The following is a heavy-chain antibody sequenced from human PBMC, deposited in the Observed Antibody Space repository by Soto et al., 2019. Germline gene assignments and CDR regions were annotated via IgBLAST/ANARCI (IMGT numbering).Heavy chain of an antibody. V-gene: IGHV3-66*01. CDR2: IYSGGST. J-gene: IGHJ6*03. CDR3: ASCESTAYYYYYMDV. Sequence: GGSLRLSCAASGFTVSSNYMSWVRQAPGKGLEWVSVIYSGGSTYYADSVKGRFTISRDNSKNTLYLQMNSLRAEDTAVYYCASCESTAYYYYYMDVWGKGTTVTVSS. CDR1: GFTVSSNY.